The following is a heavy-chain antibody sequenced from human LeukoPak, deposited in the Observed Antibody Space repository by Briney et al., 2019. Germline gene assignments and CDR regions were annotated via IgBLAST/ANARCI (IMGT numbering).Heavy chain of an antibody. CDR2: IYHSGST. CDR1: GGSISSGGYS. CDR3: ARAVTTGLDYFDY. Sequence: SETLSLTCAVSGGSISSGGYSWSWIRQPPGKGLEWIGYIYHSGSTYYNPSLKSRVTISGDTSKNQFSLKLSSVTAADTAVYYCARAVTTGLDYFDYWGQGTLVTVSS. J-gene: IGHJ4*02. V-gene: IGHV4-30-2*01. D-gene: IGHD4-17*01.